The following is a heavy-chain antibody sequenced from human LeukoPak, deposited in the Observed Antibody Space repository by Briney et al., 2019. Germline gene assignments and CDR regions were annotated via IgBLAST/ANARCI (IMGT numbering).Heavy chain of an antibody. D-gene: IGHD3-9*01. Sequence: PSETLSLACTVSGGSISSYYWSWIRQPAGKGLEWIGRIYTSGSTNYNPSLKSRVTTSVDTSKNQFSLKLSSVTAADTAVYYCARGAYPVLRYFDWSQTYFDYWGQGTLVTVSS. V-gene: IGHV4-4*07. J-gene: IGHJ4*02. CDR2: IYTSGST. CDR3: ARGAYPVLRYFDWSQTYFDY. CDR1: GGSISSYY.